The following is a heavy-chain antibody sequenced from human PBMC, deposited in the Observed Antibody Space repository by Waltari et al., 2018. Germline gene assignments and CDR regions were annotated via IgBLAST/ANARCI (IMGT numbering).Heavy chain of an antibody. D-gene: IGHD3-22*01. CDR3: AREIDVYYYDSSGYYESSAFDI. V-gene: IGHV1-69*05. CDR1: GGTFSSYA. J-gene: IGHJ3*02. CDR2: IIPIFGTA. Sequence: QVQLVQSGAEVKEPGSSVKVSCKASGGTFSSYAISWVRQAPGQGLEWMGGIIPIFGTANYAQKFQGRVTITTDESTSTAYMELSSLRSEDTAVYYCAREIDVYYYDSSGYYESSAFDIWGQGTMVTVSS.